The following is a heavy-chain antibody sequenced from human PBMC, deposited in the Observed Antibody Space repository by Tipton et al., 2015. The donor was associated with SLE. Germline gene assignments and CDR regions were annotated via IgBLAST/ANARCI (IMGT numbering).Heavy chain of an antibody. Sequence: TLSLTCTVSGGSISGYYWSWIRQPPGKGLEWIGEINHSGSTNYNPSLKSRVTISVDTSKNQFSLKLSSVTAADTAVYYCALSKGIAAAGDYWGQGTLVTVSS. CDR3: ALSKGIAAAGDY. J-gene: IGHJ4*02. V-gene: IGHV4-34*01. CDR2: INHSGST. D-gene: IGHD6-13*01. CDR1: GGSISGYY.